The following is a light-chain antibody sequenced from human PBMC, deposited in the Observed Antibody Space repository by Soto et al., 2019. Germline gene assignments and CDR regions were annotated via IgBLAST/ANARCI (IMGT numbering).Light chain of an antibody. CDR1: QSVTSS. J-gene: IGKJ4*01. Sequence: EIVLTQSPATLSLSPGDRATLSCRASQSVTSSLAWFQQKPGQAPRLLIYYASRRATAIPARFSGSGSGTDFTLTISSLAPEDFAVYYCQRRTSWPTFGGGTKVDIK. CDR3: QRRTSWPT. V-gene: IGKV3-11*01. CDR2: YAS.